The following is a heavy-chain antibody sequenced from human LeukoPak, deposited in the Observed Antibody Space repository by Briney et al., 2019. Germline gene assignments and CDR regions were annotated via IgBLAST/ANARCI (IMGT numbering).Heavy chain of an antibody. J-gene: IGHJ3*01. CDR1: GFTFSNYA. D-gene: IGHD4-17*01. V-gene: IGHV3-23*01. CDR3: AKDPNGDYLGAFDF. CDR2: IRGYDGGLST. Sequence: GGSLRLSCAASGFTFSNYAMFWVRQAPGKGLEWVSAIRGYDGGLSTSYADSVKGRFTISRDNSKNTLYLQMNSLRAEDTAVYYCAKDPNGDYLGAFDFWGQGAMVTVSS.